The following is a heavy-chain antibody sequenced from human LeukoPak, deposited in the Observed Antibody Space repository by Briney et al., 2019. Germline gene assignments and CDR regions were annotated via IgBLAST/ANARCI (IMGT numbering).Heavy chain of an antibody. CDR2: INSDGSST. D-gene: IGHD2-15*01. CDR3: ARGYCSGGSCYYFEY. Sequence: GGSLRLSCAASGFTFSIYSMNWVRRAPGKGLVWVSRINSDGSSTSYADSVKGRFTISRDNAKNTLYLQMNSLRAEDTAVYYCARGYCSGGSCYYFEYWGQGTLVTVSS. J-gene: IGHJ4*02. V-gene: IGHV3-74*01. CDR1: GFTFSIYS.